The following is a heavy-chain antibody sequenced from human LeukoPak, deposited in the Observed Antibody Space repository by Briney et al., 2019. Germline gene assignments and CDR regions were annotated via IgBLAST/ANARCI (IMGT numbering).Heavy chain of an antibody. D-gene: IGHD3-10*01. Sequence: GGSLRLSCAASGFTFSSYGMHWVRQAPGKGLEWVAFTRYDGSNKYYADSVKGRFTISRDNSKNTLYLQMNSLRAEDTAVYYCARGQMGTMVRGVMIYWGQGTLVTVSS. CDR1: GFTFSSYG. V-gene: IGHV3-30*02. J-gene: IGHJ4*02. CDR3: ARGQMGTMVRGVMIY. CDR2: TRYDGSNK.